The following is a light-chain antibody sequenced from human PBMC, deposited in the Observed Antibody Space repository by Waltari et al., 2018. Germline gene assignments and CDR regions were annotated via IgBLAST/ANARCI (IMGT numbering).Light chain of an antibody. V-gene: IGLV1-40*01. Sequence: SVLTQPPSVSGAPGQRVTISCTGGGSNIGAGYHVHWYRQLPGKAPELLIYGVNNRPSGVPDRFFGSLSGTSASLAITGLQAEDEADYYCQSYDTSLSVVFGGGTKLTV. CDR3: QSYDTSLSVV. J-gene: IGLJ2*01. CDR2: GVN. CDR1: GSNIGAGYH.